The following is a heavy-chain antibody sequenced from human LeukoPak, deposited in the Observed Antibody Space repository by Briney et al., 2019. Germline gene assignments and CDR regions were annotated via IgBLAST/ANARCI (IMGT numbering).Heavy chain of an antibody. CDR3: AKDHDLLNYYDSSGYYGD. Sequence: GGTLRLSCAASGFTFSSYGMSWVRPAPGKGLEWVSAISGSGGSTYYADSVKGRFTISRDNSKNTLYLQMNSLRAEDTAVYYCAKDHDLLNYYDSSGYYGDWGQGTLVTVSS. CDR1: GFTFSSYG. CDR2: ISGSGGST. J-gene: IGHJ4*02. V-gene: IGHV3-23*01. D-gene: IGHD3-22*01.